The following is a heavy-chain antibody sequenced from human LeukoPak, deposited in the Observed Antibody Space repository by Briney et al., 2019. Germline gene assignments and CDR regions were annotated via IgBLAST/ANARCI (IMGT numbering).Heavy chain of an antibody. J-gene: IGHJ4*02. D-gene: IGHD2-21*02. CDR2: ISYDGSNK. Sequence: PGGSLRLSCAASGFTFSSYGMHWVRQAPGKGLEWVAVISYDGSNKYYADSVKGRFTISRDNSKNTLYLQMNSLRAEDTAVYYCVWLLAYCGGDCYGGFDYWGQGTLVTVSS. CDR3: VWLLAYCGGDCYGGFDY. V-gene: IGHV3-30*03. CDR1: GFTFSSYG.